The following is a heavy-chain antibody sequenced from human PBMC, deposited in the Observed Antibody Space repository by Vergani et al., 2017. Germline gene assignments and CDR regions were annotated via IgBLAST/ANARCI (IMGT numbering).Heavy chain of an antibody. V-gene: IGHV1-69*02. D-gene: IGHD1-26*01. J-gene: IGHJ2*01. CDR1: GGTFSSYT. CDR2: IIPILGIA. CDR3: ARVRGGSGSYWYFDL. Sequence: QVQLVQSGAEVKKPGSSVKVSCKASGGTFSSYTISWVRQAPGQGLEWMGRIIPILGIANYAQKFQGRVTITADKSTSTAYMELSSLRSEDTAVYYCARVRGGSGSYWYFDLWGRGTLVTVSS.